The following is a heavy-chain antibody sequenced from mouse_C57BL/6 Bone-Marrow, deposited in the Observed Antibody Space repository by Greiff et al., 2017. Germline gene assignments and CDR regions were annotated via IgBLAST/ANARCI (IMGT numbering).Heavy chain of an antibody. V-gene: IGHV14-4*01. Sequence: EVQLQQSGAELVRPGASVKLSCTASGFNIKDDYMHWVKQRPEQGLEWIGWIDPENGDPEYASKFQGKATITADTSSNTAYLQLSSLTSEDTAVYYCTTLLARKGFDYWGQGTTLTVSS. CDR3: TTLLARKGFDY. J-gene: IGHJ2*01. D-gene: IGHD1-2*01. CDR1: GFNIKDDY. CDR2: IDPENGDP.